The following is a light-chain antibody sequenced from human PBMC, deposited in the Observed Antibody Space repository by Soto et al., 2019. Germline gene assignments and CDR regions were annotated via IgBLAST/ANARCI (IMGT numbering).Light chain of an antibody. CDR1: QSISTW. Sequence: DIQMTQSPSTLSASVGDRVTITCRASQSISTWLAWYQQKPQKAPNLLISKASTLESGIPSRFSGSESGTEFTLTISSLQPDDFATYYCQQYSGYPGTFGQGTKVEVK. CDR3: QQYSGYPGT. J-gene: IGKJ1*01. CDR2: KAS. V-gene: IGKV1-5*03.